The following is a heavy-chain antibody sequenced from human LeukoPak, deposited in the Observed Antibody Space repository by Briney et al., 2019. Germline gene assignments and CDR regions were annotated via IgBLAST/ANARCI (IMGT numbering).Heavy chain of an antibody. CDR1: GFTFSSYG. CDR3: AKDVVEFLEWLSSPGFDY. CDR2: IRYDGSNK. J-gene: IGHJ4*02. V-gene: IGHV3-30*02. D-gene: IGHD3-3*02. Sequence: PGGSLRLSCAASGFTFSSYGMHWVRQAPGKGLEWVAFIRYDGSNKYYADSVKGRFTISRDNSKNTLYLQMNSLRAEDTAVYYCAKDVVEFLEWLSSPGFDYWGQGTLVTVSS.